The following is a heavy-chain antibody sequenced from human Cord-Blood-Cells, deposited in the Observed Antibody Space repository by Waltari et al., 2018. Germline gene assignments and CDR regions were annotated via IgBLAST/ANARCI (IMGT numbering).Heavy chain of an antibody. D-gene: IGHD6-6*01. CDR3: ARDSGAYSSSSAAFDY. J-gene: IGHJ4*02. Sequence: QVQLVQSGAEVKKPGSSVKVSCKASGGTFSSYAISWVRQARGQGLEWMGGIIPIFGTANYAQKFQGRVTITADESTSTAYMELSSLRSEDTAVYYCARDSGAYSSSSAAFDYWGQGTLVTVSS. CDR2: IIPIFGTA. V-gene: IGHV1-69*01. CDR1: GGTFSSYA.